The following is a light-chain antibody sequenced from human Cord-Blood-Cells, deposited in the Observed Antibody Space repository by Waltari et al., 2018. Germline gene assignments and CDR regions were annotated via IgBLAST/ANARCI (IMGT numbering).Light chain of an antibody. Sequence: IVMTQSPAPRSVSRGKSATLSCRASQSVSSNLAWYQQKPGQAPMLLIYGASTRATGIPARFSGSGSATEFTLTISSLQAEDFAVYYCQQYNNWPPWTFGQGTKVEIK. CDR2: GAS. CDR1: QSVSSN. J-gene: IGKJ1*01. V-gene: IGKV3-15*01. CDR3: QQYNNWPPWT.